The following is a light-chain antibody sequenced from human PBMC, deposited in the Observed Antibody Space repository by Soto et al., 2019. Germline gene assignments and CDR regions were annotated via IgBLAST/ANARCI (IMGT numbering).Light chain of an antibody. CDR1: QNIRNL. CDR3: QQYNSYSGA. V-gene: IGKV1-5*03. Sequence: DSFTRTCRASQNIRNLLAWYQQKPGKAPKLLIYKASTLKSGVPSRFSGSGSGTEFTLTISSLQPDDFATYYCQQYNSYSGAFGQGAKVDI. J-gene: IGKJ1*01. CDR2: KAS.